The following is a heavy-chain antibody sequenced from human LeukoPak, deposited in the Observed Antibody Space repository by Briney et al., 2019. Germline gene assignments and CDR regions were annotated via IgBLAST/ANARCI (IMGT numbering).Heavy chain of an antibody. J-gene: IGHJ4*02. CDR2: INPSGGST. D-gene: IGHD3-16*02. CDR1: GYTFTSYY. V-gene: IGHV1-46*01. CDR3: ARHELRLGELSPDFDY. Sequence: KPGASVKVSCKASGYTFTSYYMHWVRQAPGQGLEWMGIINPSGGSTSYAQKFQGRVTMTRDMSTSTVYMELRSLRSDDTAVYYCARHELRLGELSPDFDYWGQGTLVTVSS.